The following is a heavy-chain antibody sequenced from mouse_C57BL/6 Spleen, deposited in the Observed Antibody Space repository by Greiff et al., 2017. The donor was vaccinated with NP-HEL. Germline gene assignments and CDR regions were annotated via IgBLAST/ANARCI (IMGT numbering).Heavy chain of an antibody. CDR1: GFTFSDYG. D-gene: IGHD1-1*01. CDR2: ISSGSSTI. CDR3: AITTVVANWYFDV. Sequence: DVMLVESGGGLVKPGGSLKLSCAASGFTFSDYGMHWVRQAPEKGLAWVAYISSGSSTIYYADTVKGRFHISRDNAKNTLFLQMTSLRSEDTAMYYCAITTVVANWYFDVWGTGTTVTVSS. V-gene: IGHV5-17*01. J-gene: IGHJ1*03.